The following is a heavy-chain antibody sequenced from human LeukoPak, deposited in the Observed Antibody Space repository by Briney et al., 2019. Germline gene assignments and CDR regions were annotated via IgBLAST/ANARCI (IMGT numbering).Heavy chain of an antibody. CDR1: GFSFNTYA. D-gene: IGHD3-9*01. J-gene: IGHJ4*02. CDR3: AKVRTTGYSTFDY. CDR2: FTTADDTT. Sequence: GGSLRLSCVASGFSFNTYAMSWVRQAPGKGLEWVSGFTTADDTTHYADSVKGRFTVSRDNSKNTLYLEMNSLRADDTAVYFCAKVRTTGYSTFDYWGQGTLVTVSS. V-gene: IGHV3-23*01.